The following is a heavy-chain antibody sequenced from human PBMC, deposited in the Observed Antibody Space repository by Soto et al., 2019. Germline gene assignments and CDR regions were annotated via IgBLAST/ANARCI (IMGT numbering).Heavy chain of an antibody. CDR1: GGSISSGGYS. Sequence: PSETLSLTCAVSGGSISSGGYSWSWIRQPPGKGLEWIGYMYHSGSTYYNPSLKSRVTISIDRSKNQFSLKLSSVTAADTAVYFCAIRHGPDIDAYYWGPGVLVTISS. V-gene: IGHV4-30-2*01. CDR2: MYHSGST. D-gene: IGHD2-15*01. J-gene: IGHJ4*01. CDR3: AIRHGPDIDAYY.